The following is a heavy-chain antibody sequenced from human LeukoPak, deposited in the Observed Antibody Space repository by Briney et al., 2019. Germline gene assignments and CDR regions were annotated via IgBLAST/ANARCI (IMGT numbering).Heavy chain of an antibody. V-gene: IGHV3-7*01. CDR3: TRRLDD. D-gene: IGHD3-16*01. CDR2: IRHDESEK. J-gene: IGHJ4*02. Sequence: GGSLRLSCAASGFTFNNACMSWVRQAPGKGLEWVANIRHDESEKNYLDSVKGRFTISRDNAQNSLYLQMNGLRVEDTAVYYCTRRLDDWGQGTLVTVSS. CDR1: GFTFNNAC.